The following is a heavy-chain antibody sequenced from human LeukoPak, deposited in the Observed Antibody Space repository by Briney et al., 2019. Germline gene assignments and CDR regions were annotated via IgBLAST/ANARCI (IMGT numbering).Heavy chain of an antibody. V-gene: IGHV4-59*01. CDR1: DDSISSYY. J-gene: IGHJ4*02. CDR3: ARGHYYFDY. CDR2: IYYSGSP. Sequence: PSETLSLTCTVPDDSISSYYWSWIRQPPGKGLEWIGYIYYSGSPNYNPSLKSRVAISVDTSKNQFSLKLSSVTPADTAVYYCARGHYYFDYWGQGTLVTVSS.